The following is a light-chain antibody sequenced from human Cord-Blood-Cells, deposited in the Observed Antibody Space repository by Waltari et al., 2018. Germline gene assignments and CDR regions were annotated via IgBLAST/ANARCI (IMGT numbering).Light chain of an antibody. CDR1: QLVSRRY. CDR3: QQYGSSQWT. J-gene: IGKJ1*01. V-gene: IGKV3-20*01. Sequence: EFVLTQSPGTLSLSPGERPTLSCTASQLVSRRYLAWYQQRPGQAPRLHIYGASSRATGIPDRFSGRGSGTDFTLTISRLEPEDLAVYYCQQYGSSQWTFGQGTKVEIK. CDR2: GAS.